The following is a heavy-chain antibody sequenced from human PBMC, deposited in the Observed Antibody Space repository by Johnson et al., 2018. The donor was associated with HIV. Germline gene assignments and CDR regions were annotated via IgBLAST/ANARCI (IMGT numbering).Heavy chain of an antibody. D-gene: IGHD6-19*01. Sequence: VQLVESGGGLVQPGGSLRLSCAASGFTVSSNYMSWVRQAPGKGLEWVSAISGSGGSTYYADSVKGRFTISRDNSKNTLYLQMNSLRADDTAVYYCARAMEQWLNYVPFDVWGQGTMVTVSS. CDR3: ARAMEQWLNYVPFDV. CDR1: GFTVSSNY. J-gene: IGHJ3*01. CDR2: ISGSGGST. V-gene: IGHV3-66*02.